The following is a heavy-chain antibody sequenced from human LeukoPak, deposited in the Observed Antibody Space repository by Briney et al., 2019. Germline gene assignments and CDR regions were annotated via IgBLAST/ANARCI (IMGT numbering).Heavy chain of an antibody. D-gene: IGHD2-2*01. CDR2: IYYSGST. Sequence: PSETLSLTCTVSGGSISSYYWSWIRQPPGKGLEWIGYIYYSGSTYYNPSLKSRVTISVDTSKKQFSLKLSSVTAADTAVYYCASSPLYCSSTSCYSHAFDIWGQGTMVTVSS. CDR3: ASSPLYCSSTSCYSHAFDI. V-gene: IGHV4-59*01. J-gene: IGHJ3*02. CDR1: GGSISSYY.